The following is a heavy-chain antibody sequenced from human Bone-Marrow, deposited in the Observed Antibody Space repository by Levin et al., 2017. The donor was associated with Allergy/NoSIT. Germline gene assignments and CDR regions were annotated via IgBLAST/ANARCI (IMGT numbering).Heavy chain of an antibody. Sequence: SETLSLTCTVSGGSISSRLYYWSWIRQPAGKGLEWIGRIYNTGSTNYNPSLNSRVTILVDTSKNQLSLKLSSVTAADTAVYYCARKLGQVTMVRGVITTLWYFDLWGRGTLVTVSS. CDR3: ARKLGQVTMVRGVITTLWYFDL. CDR1: GGSISSRLYY. V-gene: IGHV4-61*02. D-gene: IGHD3-10*01. CDR2: IYNTGST. J-gene: IGHJ2*01.